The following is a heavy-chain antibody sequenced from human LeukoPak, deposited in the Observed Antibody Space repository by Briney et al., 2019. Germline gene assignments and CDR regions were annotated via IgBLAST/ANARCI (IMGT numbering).Heavy chain of an antibody. Sequence: SETLSLTCSVSGGSIRNYFWSWIRQPAGKGLEWIGRIYTSGSTDFNPSLRSRVTMSVDTSRNQFSLKLTSVTAADTAVYYCARESKSYDGSGYYHDYWGQGTLVTVSS. CDR3: ARESKSYDGSGYYHDY. D-gene: IGHD3-22*01. CDR1: GGSIRNYF. J-gene: IGHJ4*02. V-gene: IGHV4-4*07. CDR2: IYTSGST.